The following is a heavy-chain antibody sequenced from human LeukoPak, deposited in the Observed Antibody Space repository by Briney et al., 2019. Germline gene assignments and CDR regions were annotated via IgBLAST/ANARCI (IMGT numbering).Heavy chain of an antibody. Sequence: SETLSLTCAVYGGSFSGYYWSWIRQPPGKGLEWIGEINHSGSTNYNPSLKSRVTISVGTSKNQFSLKLSSVTAADTAVYYCARWGIYYYDSSGYYYSPPFDYWGQGTLVTVSS. CDR1: GGSFSGYY. J-gene: IGHJ4*02. V-gene: IGHV4-34*01. CDR2: INHSGST. D-gene: IGHD3-22*01. CDR3: ARWGIYYYDSSGYYYSPPFDY.